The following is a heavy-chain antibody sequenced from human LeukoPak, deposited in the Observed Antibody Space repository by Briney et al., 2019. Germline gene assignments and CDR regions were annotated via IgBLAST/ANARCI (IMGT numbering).Heavy chain of an antibody. CDR2: INHSGST. J-gene: IGHJ3*02. D-gene: IGHD1-20*01. V-gene: IGHV4-34*01. CDR1: GGSFSGYY. Sequence: NTSETLSLTCAVYGGSFSGYYWSWIRQPPGKGLEWIGEINHSGSTNYNPSLKSRVTISVDTSKNQFSLKLSSVTAADTAVYYCARGQGLYNWNRKGAFDIWGQGTMVTVSS. CDR3: ARGQGLYNWNRKGAFDI.